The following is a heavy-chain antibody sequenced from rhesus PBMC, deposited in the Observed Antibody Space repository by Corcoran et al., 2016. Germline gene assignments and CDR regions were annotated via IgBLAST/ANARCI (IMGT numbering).Heavy chain of an antibody. D-gene: IGHD6-13*01. CDR1: GASISSHY. V-gene: IGHV4S2*01. CDR3: ARDSSNIADFYY. Sequence: QVQLQESGPGLVKPSETLPLSCAVSGASISSHYCSWIRPAPGKGLEWIGRIHGSRGITDFNPSLKSRVTLSIDTSKNQFSLNLNSVTAADTAVYYCARDSSNIADFYYWGQGVLVTVSS. CDR2: IHGSRGIT. J-gene: IGHJ4*01.